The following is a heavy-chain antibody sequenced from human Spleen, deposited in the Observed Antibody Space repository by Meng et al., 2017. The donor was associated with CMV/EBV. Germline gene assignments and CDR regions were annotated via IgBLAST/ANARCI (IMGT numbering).Heavy chain of an antibody. V-gene: IGHV4-34*01. Sequence: GSLRLSCAVYGASFSDYHWIWIRQSPGKGLEWIGDINRSGSTKYNPSLESRVTMSVDTSKNQFSLKLRSVTATDTAVYYCARGLTKKMTTVIPKYYYYAMDVWGQGTTVTVSS. J-gene: IGHJ6*02. CDR1: GASFSDYH. D-gene: IGHD4-17*01. CDR3: ARGLTKKMTTVIPKYYYYAMDV. CDR2: INRSGST.